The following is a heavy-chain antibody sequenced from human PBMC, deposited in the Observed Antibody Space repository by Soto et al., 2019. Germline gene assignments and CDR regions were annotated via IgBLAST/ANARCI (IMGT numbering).Heavy chain of an antibody. D-gene: IGHD2-15*01. CDR2: ISAYNGNT. CDR1: GYTFTTYG. CDR3: ARSPACSGGSCSSSHDAFDI. V-gene: IGHV1-18*01. J-gene: IGHJ3*02. Sequence: ASVKVSCKAYGYTFTTYGITWVRQAPGQGLEWMGWISAYNGNTNYAQKLQGRVSMTTDTSTSTAYMEVRSLRSDDTAIYYCARSPACSGGSCSSSHDAFDIWGQGTVVTVPS.